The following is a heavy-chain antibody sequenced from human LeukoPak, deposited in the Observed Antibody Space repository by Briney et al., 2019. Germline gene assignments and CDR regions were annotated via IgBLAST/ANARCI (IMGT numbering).Heavy chain of an antibody. D-gene: IGHD5-18*01. CDR2: IIPILGIA. CDR3: ARDRGYSYGHYGMDV. CDR1: GGTFSSYA. J-gene: IGHJ6*02. V-gene: IGHV1-69*04. Sequence: SVKVSCKASGGTFSSYAISWVRQAPGQGLEWMGRIIPILGIANYAQKFQGRVTITADKSTSTAYMELSSLRSEDTAVYYCARDRGYSYGHYGMDVWGQGTTVTVSS.